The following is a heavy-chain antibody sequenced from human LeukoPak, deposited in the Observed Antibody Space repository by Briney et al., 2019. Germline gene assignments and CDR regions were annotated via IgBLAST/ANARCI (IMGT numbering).Heavy chain of an antibody. J-gene: IGHJ5*02. D-gene: IGHD4-11*01. CDR3: ARSPHDCSNYEFDP. Sequence: SETLSLTCTVSGGSISSYYWSWIRQPPGKGLEWIGYIYYSGSTNYNPSLKSRVTISVDTSKNQFSLKLSSVTAADTAVYYCARSPHDCSNYEFDPWGQGTLVTVSS. CDR2: IYYSGST. CDR1: GGSISSYY. V-gene: IGHV4-59*01.